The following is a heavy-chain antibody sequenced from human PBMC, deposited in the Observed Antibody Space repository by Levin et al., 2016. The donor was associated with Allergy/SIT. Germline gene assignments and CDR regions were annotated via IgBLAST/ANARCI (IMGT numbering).Heavy chain of an antibody. J-gene: IGHJ3*02. CDR2: IYYSGST. CDR1: GGSISSGDYY. Sequence: SETLSLTCTVSGGSISSGDYYWSWIRQPPGKGLEWIGYIYYSGSTYYNPSLKSRVTISVDTSKNQFSLKLSSVTAADTAVYYCARVTGRGDDAFDIWGQGTMVTVSS. CDR3: ARVTGRGDDAFDI. V-gene: IGHV4-30-4*01. D-gene: IGHD1-14*01.